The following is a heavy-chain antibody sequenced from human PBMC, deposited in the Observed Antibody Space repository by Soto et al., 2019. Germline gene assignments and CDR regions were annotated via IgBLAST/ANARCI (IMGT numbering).Heavy chain of an antibody. V-gene: IGHV4-59*01. D-gene: IGHD3-10*01. Sequence: SETLSRTCTVSDGSISSYYWTWIRQTPGKGLEWIGFLSYSGSTNYNPSLRSRVTISADTSKNQFSLKVSSVTAADTAVYYCTRAKAAFGDYFDYWGQGTLVTVSS. CDR1: DGSISSYY. CDR2: LSYSGST. J-gene: IGHJ4*02. CDR3: TRAKAAFGDYFDY.